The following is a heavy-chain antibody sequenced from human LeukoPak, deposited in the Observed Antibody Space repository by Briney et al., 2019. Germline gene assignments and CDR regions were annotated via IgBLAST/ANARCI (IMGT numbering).Heavy chain of an antibody. D-gene: IGHD2-2*01. CDR3: AKEGETAVVPAAISS. CDR2: IRGSGGGT. J-gene: IGHJ5*02. V-gene: IGHV3-23*01. Sequence: GGSLRLSCAASGFTFSRFAMTWVRQAPGKGLEWVSSIRGSGGGTYYADSVKGRFTISRDNSRNTLFLQMNFLRAEDSAVYFCAKEGETAVVPAAISSWGQGTLVTVSS. CDR1: GFTFSRFA.